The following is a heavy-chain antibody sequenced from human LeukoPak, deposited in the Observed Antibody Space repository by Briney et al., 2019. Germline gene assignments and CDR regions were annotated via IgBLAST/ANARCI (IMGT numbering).Heavy chain of an antibody. Sequence: GGSLRLSCAASGFTFSSYGMHWVRQAPGKGLEWVAFIRYDGSNKYYADSAKGRFTISRDNSKNTLYLQMNSLRAEDTAVYYCAKALHGSGLNLFDYWGQGTLVTVSS. CDR2: IRYDGSNK. V-gene: IGHV3-30*02. J-gene: IGHJ4*02. CDR3: AKALHGSGLNLFDY. CDR1: GFTFSSYG. D-gene: IGHD3-10*01.